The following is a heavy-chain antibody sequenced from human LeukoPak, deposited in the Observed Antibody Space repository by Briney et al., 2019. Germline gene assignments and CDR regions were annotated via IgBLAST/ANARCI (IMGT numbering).Heavy chain of an antibody. CDR1: GFTFSTHW. CDR3: GRHGGAFEM. J-gene: IGHJ3*02. Sequence: PGGSLRLSCAASGFTFSTHWMSWVRQAPGKGLEWVANIKQDGSEKDYVDSVKSRFTISRDNAKNSLYLQMNSLRVEDTAVYYCGRHGGAFEMWGQGTMVTVSS. V-gene: IGHV3-7*01. CDR2: IKQDGSEK.